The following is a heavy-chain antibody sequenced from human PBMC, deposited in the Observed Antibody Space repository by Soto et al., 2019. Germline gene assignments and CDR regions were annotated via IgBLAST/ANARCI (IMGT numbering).Heavy chain of an antibody. CDR3: ARDIVGATDWFDL. CDR1: GGSISSYY. J-gene: IGHJ5*02. Sequence: SETLSLTCTVSGGSISSYYWSWIRQPPGKGLEWIGYIYYSGSTNYNPSLKSRVTISVDTSKNQFSLKLSSVTAADTAVYYCARDIVGATDWFDLWGQGTLVTVSS. D-gene: IGHD1-26*01. CDR2: IYYSGST. V-gene: IGHV4-59*01.